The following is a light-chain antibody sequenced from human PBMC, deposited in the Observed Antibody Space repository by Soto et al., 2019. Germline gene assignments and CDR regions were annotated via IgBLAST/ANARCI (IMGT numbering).Light chain of an antibody. CDR1: SSDVGTYNL. CDR2: EGN. J-gene: IGLJ1*01. V-gene: IGLV2-23*03. CDR3: CSYAGNRTFV. Sequence: QSALTQPASVSGSPGQSITISCTGTSSDVGTYNLVSWYQQHPGKAPKLMIYEGNKRPSGVSNRLSGSKSGNTASLTISGLQAEDEADYYCCSYAGNRTFVFGTGTKLTVL.